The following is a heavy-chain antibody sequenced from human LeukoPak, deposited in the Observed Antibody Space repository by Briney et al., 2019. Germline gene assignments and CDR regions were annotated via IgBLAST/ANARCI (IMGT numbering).Heavy chain of an antibody. D-gene: IGHD2-21*01. J-gene: IGHJ4*02. Sequence: HPGGSLRLSCAASGFTFSSYWMSWVRQAPGKGLEWVANIKQDGSEKYYVDSVKGRFAISRDNAKNSLYLQMNSLRAEDTAVYYCARGGGYCGGDCYGINYWGQGILVTVSS. CDR3: ARGGGYCGGDCYGINY. CDR2: IKQDGSEK. CDR1: GFTFSSYW. V-gene: IGHV3-7*01.